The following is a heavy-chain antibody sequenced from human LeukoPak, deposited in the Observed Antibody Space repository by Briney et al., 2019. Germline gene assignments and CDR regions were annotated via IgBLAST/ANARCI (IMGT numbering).Heavy chain of an antibody. CDR1: GGTVSSYY. V-gene: IGHV4-4*09. CDR3: ARFYSGPSGWFVLWYFDL. D-gene: IGHD6-19*01. J-gene: IGHJ2*01. CDR2: IYSSENT. Sequence: PSETLSLTCTVSGGTVSSYYLSWVRQPPGKGLEWIGHIYSSENTKYNSSLESRVAMSLDTSKNRFFLTLSAVTAADTAVYYCARFYSGPSGWFVLWYFDLWGRGTLVTVSS.